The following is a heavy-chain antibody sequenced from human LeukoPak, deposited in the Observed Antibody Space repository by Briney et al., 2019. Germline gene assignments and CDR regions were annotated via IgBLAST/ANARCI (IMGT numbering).Heavy chain of an antibody. CDR1: GYTFTSYH. CDR2: MNPNNSDI. J-gene: IGHJ4*02. V-gene: IGHV1-8*01. D-gene: IGHD1-14*01. Sequence: ASVKVSCKATGYTFTSYHINWVRQATGQGLEWVGWMNPNNSDIGYAQKFQGRVTMTRNTSIGTAYMELSSLRSEDTAIYYCVRVPPGTTIYAYWGQGTLVTVSS. CDR3: VRVPPGTTIYAY.